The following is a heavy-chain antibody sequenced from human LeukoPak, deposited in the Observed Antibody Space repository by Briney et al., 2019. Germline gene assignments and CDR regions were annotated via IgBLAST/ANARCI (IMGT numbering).Heavy chain of an antibody. CDR3: ARGRRLQLWGDY. J-gene: IGHJ4*02. D-gene: IGHD5-18*01. V-gene: IGHV1-2*02. Sequence: EASVKVSCKASGYTFTDYYIHWVRQAPGQGPEWMGWINSNTGDTKYAQKFQDRVTLTQDTSISTAYMELSRLESDDTAVFYCARGRRLQLWGDYWGQGTPLTVSS. CDR1: GYTFTDYY. CDR2: INSNTGDT.